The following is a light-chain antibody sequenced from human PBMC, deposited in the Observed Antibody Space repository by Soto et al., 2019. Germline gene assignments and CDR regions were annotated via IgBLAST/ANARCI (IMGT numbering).Light chain of an antibody. Sequence: LTQPPSASGTPGQMVTLSCSGSSSNIGFNAVNWYQQLPGTAPKLVMHGNSQRPSGVPDRFSGSKSGTSASLAISGLRTEDEAQYYCAAWDDSLSDGYVFGSGTKVTVL. CDR3: AAWDDSLSDGYV. V-gene: IGLV1-47*02. CDR1: SSNIGFNA. CDR2: GNS. J-gene: IGLJ1*01.